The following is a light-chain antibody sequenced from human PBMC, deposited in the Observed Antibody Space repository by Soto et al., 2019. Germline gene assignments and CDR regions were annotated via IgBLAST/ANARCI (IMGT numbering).Light chain of an antibody. V-gene: IGLV1-51*01. CDR3: SSYTSSSTLV. CDR1: SSDIGNNH. Sequence: QSVLTQPPSVSAAPGQKVTIACSGSSSDIGNNHVSWYQQLPGTAPKLLIYDSNKRPSGVSNRFSGSKSGNTASLTISGLQAEDEADYYCSSYTSSSTLVFGTGTKVTVL. CDR2: DSN. J-gene: IGLJ1*01.